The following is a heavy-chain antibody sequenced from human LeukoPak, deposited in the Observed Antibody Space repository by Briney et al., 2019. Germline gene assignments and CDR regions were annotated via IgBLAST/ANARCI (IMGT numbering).Heavy chain of an antibody. V-gene: IGHV3-74*01. CDR3: ARGGSDTAMAHDY. J-gene: IGHJ4*02. CDR1: GFTFSNHW. D-gene: IGHD5-18*01. Sequence: GGSLRLSCEASGFTFSNHWMHWVRQAPGKGLMWVSRINRGGSRTDYADSVKGRFTISRDDAKNTLYLQLNSLRAEDTAVYFCARGGSDTAMAHDYWGQGTLVTVYS. CDR2: INRGGSRT.